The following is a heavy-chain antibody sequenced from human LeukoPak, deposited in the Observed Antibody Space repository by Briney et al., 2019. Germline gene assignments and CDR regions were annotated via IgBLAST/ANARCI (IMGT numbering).Heavy chain of an antibody. CDR3: ARSQYQLLAWFDP. CDR1: GVSISTDY. CDR2: IHYSGST. V-gene: IGHV4-59*13. D-gene: IGHD2-2*01. Sequence: SETLSLTCTVSGVSISTDYWTWVRQSPGKGLEWIGYIHYSGSTSYNPSLKSRVTISVDTSKNQFSLKLSSVTAADTAVYYCARSQYQLLAWFDPWGQGTLVTVSS. J-gene: IGHJ5*02.